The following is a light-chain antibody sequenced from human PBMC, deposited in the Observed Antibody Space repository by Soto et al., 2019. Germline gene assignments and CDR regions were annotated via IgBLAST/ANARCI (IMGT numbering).Light chain of an antibody. Sequence: QPVLTQPPSASGTPGQRVTISCSGSSSNVGTNTVNWYQHLPGTAPKLLIYYNDQRPSGVPDRFSGSKSGPSASLAISGLQSEDEADYYCAAWDDSLKGPVFGGGTKVTVL. J-gene: IGLJ3*02. CDR2: YND. V-gene: IGLV1-44*01. CDR3: AAWDDSLKGPV. CDR1: SSNVGTNT.